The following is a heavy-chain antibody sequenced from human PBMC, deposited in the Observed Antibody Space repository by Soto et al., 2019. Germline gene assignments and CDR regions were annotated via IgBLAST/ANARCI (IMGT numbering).Heavy chain of an antibody. CDR2: ISSSTLAT. D-gene: IGHD3-10*01. Sequence: QEQLVESGGGLVKPGGSLRLSCATSGFTFSDYYMSWIRQAPGKGLEWLSSISSSTLATNYADSVKGRFTISRDNAKNSEYXXMNSLRDEDTAMYYCARDRRHYSGSGRNFYYGMDVWGQGTTVTVSS. CDR1: GFTFSDYY. J-gene: IGHJ6*02. V-gene: IGHV3-11*05. CDR3: ARDRRHYSGSGRNFYYGMDV.